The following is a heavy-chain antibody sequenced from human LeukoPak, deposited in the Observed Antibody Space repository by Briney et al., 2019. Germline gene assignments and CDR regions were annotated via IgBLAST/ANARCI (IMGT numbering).Heavy chain of an antibody. CDR1: GVSITSYY. CDR2: THTNGDI. J-gene: IGHJ4*02. D-gene: IGHD6-19*01. Sequence: SETLSLSCIVSGVSITSYYWTWIRQPAGKGLEWIGRTHTNGDINYNPSLKSGGTMSVDTSKNKFSLNLSSVTAADTAVYYCTRGHGWTDYWGQGTLVTISS. V-gene: IGHV4-4*07. CDR3: TRGHGWTDY.